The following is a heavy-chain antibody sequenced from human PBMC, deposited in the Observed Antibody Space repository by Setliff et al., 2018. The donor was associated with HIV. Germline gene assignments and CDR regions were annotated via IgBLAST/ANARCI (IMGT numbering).Heavy chain of an antibody. Sequence: SETLSLTCTVSGGSINSGGYYWVWIRQPALKGLEWIGRIYTSGLTNYNPSLKSRVTISIDTSKNQFSLKLSSVTAADTAVYYCARNPCSGVSCPDAFDIWGQGTMVTVSS. CDR3: ARNPCSGVSCPDAFDI. J-gene: IGHJ3*02. CDR1: GGSINSGGYY. CDR2: IYTSGLT. D-gene: IGHD2-15*01. V-gene: IGHV4-61*02.